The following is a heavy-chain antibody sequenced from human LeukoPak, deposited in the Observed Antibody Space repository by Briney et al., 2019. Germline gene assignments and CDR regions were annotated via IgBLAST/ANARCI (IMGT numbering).Heavy chain of an antibody. Sequence: GGSLRLSCAASGFTFSSYAMHWVRQAPGKGLEWVAVISYDGSNKYYADSVKGRFTISRDNSKNTLYLQMNSLRAEDTAVYYCARVGPWVNPDYYYYYMDVWGKGTTVTVSS. D-gene: IGHD1-14*01. CDR3: ARVGPWVNPDYYYYYMDV. J-gene: IGHJ6*03. CDR1: GFTFSSYA. CDR2: ISYDGSNK. V-gene: IGHV3-30*04.